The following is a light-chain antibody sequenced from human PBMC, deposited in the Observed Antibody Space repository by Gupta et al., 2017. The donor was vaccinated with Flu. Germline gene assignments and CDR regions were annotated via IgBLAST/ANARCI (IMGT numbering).Light chain of an antibody. J-gene: IGKJ4*01. Sequence: EVALTQSPGTLSLSPGERVTLSCRASQSVTTSLDWYQQKPGQAPRLLIYGASSRATGIPDRFSGSGSGTDFTLTISKLEPEDIAVYYCQQYGSSPLTLGRGTKVEIK. CDR1: QSVTTS. CDR2: GAS. V-gene: IGKV3-20*01. CDR3: QQYGSSPLT.